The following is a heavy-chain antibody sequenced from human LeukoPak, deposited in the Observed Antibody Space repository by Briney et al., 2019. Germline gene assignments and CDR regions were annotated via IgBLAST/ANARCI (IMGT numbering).Heavy chain of an antibody. Sequence: PGGSLRLSCAASGFTFSSYSMNWVRQAPGKGLEWVSSISSSSYIYYADSVKGRFTISRDNAKNSLYLQMNSLRAEDTAVYYCARATYSSSWNSDYWGQGTLVTVSS. CDR3: ARATYSSSWNSDY. V-gene: IGHV3-21*01. CDR1: GFTFSSYS. CDR2: ISSSSYI. J-gene: IGHJ4*02. D-gene: IGHD6-13*01.